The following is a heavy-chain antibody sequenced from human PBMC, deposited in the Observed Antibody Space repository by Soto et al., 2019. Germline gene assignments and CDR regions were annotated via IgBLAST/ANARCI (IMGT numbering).Heavy chain of an antibody. CDR3: ARDNVASTNYFWFDP. D-gene: IGHD1-7*01. J-gene: IGHJ5*02. CDR2: IWNDGTNP. CDR1: GFTCSSYG. Sequence: QVQLVESGGGVVQPGRSLRLSCAASGFTCSSYGMHWVRLTPGKGLEWVALIWNDGTNPYYADSVQGRFTISRDNSKNTLYLQMNRLSAEDTAVYYCARDNVASTNYFWFDPRGQGTLVTVSS. V-gene: IGHV3-33*01.